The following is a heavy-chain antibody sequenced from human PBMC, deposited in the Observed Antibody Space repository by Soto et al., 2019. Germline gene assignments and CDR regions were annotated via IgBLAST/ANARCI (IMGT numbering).Heavy chain of an antibody. CDR1: GFSLDTSGVG. CDR3: AHRGTGVYSGWNSGYFDY. Sequence: QITLKESGPTLVKPTQTLTLTCTFSGFSLDTSGVGVGWIRQPPGKALEWLAFIYWDDDNRYSPSLKSRLTITKDTSKNQVVLTMTNMDPVDTATYYCAHRGTGVYSGWNSGYFDYWGQGTLVTVSS. J-gene: IGHJ4*02. CDR2: IYWDDDN. V-gene: IGHV2-5*02. D-gene: IGHD6-19*01.